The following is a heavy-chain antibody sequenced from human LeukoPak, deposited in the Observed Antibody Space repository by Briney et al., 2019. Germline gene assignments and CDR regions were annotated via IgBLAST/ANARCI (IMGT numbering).Heavy chain of an antibody. CDR3: ARLERSRRHGTQF. D-gene: IGHD5-24*01. Sequence: SETLSLTCTVSGDSISISGYYWGWIRQPPGKGLEWIGSLFYGEPISYSPSLQSRVIISLDTSMNQFSLKLSSVTAADTAVYYCARLERSRRHGTQFWGQGTLVTVSS. CDR2: LFYGEPI. J-gene: IGHJ4*02. V-gene: IGHV4-39*01. CDR1: GDSISISGYY.